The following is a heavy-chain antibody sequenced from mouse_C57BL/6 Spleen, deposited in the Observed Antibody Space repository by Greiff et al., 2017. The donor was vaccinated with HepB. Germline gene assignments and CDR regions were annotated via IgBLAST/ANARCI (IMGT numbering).Heavy chain of an antibody. Sequence: QVHVKQSGAELVRPGASVTLSCKASGYTFTDYEMHWVKQTPVHGLEWIGAIDPETGGTAYNQKFKGKAILTADKSSSTAYMELRSLTSEDSAVYYCTPLRYAMDYWGQGTSVTVSS. CDR2: IDPETGGT. J-gene: IGHJ4*01. D-gene: IGHD1-1*01. V-gene: IGHV1-15*01. CDR1: GYTFTDYE. CDR3: TPLRYAMDY.